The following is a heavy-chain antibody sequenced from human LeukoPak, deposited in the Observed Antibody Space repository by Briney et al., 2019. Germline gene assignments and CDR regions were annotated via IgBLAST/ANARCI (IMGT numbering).Heavy chain of an antibody. D-gene: IGHD3-10*01. V-gene: IGHV4-4*07. CDR1: GGSISSYY. J-gene: IGHJ6*03. CDR3: ARVGYYYGSGTDMDV. Sequence: SETLSLTCTVSGGSISSYYWSWIRQPAGKGLEWIGRIYTSGSTNYNPSLKSRVTMSVDTSKNQFSLKLSSVTAADTAVYYCARVGYYYGSGTDMDVWGKGTTVTVSS. CDR2: IYTSGST.